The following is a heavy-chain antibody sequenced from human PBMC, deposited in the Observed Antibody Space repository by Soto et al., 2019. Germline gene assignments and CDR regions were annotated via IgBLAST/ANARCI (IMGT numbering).Heavy chain of an antibody. D-gene: IGHD2-8*01. CDR2: ISAYNGNT. J-gene: IGHJ6*02. CDR1: GYTFTSYG. CDR3: ARDAHMVIMVYPYGTYV. Sequence: ASVKFSCKSSGYTFTSYGISWVRQAPGQGLEWMGWISAYNGNTNYAQKLQGRVTMTTDTSTSTAYMELRSLRSDDTAVYYCARDAHMVIMVYPYGTYVWDQGNTRSGSS. V-gene: IGHV1-18*01.